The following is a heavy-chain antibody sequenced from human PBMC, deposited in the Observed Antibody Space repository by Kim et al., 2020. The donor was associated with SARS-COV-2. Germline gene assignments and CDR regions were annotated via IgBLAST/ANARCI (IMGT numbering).Heavy chain of an antibody. Sequence: ASVKVSCKASGYTFTSYAMHWVRQAPGQRLERMGWINAGNGNTKYSQKFQGRVTITRDTSVSTAYMDLSSLRSEDTAVYYCARVWADSSGYSGWFDHWGQGTLVTVSS. CDR2: INAGNGNT. CDR3: ARVWADSSGYSGWFDH. D-gene: IGHD3-22*01. J-gene: IGHJ5*02. V-gene: IGHV1-3*01. CDR1: GYTFTSYA.